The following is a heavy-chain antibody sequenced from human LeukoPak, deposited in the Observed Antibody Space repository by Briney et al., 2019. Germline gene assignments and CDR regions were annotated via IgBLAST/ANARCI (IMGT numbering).Heavy chain of an antibody. D-gene: IGHD6-13*01. Sequence: QPGRSLRLSCAASGFTFDDYAMHWVRQAPGKGLEWVSGISWNSGSIGYADSVKGRFTISRDNAKNSLYLQMNSLRAEDTALYYCPNAADGTFDYWGQGTLVTVSS. CDR3: PNAADGTFDY. CDR1: GFTFDDYA. V-gene: IGHV3-9*01. J-gene: IGHJ4*02. CDR2: ISWNSGSI.